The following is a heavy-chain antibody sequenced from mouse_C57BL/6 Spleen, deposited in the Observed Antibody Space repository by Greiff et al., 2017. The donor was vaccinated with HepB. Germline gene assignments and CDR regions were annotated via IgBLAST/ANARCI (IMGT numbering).Heavy chain of an antibody. D-gene: IGHD3-2*02. CDR2: INPNNGGT. Sequence: EVKLVESGPELVKPGASVKIPCKASGYTFTDYNMDWVKQSHGKSLEWIGDINPNNGGTIYNQKFKGKATLTVDKSSSTAYMELRSLTSEDTAVYYCARPQTAQAAWFAYWGQGTLVTVSA. CDR1: GYTFTDYN. V-gene: IGHV1-18*01. J-gene: IGHJ3*01. CDR3: ARPQTAQAAWFAY.